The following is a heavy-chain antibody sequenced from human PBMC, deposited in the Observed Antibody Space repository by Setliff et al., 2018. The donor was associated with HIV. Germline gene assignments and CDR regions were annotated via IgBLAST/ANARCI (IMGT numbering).Heavy chain of an antibody. CDR3: ARETYEYVWGTYRYRPRHFDY. Sequence: TLSLTCTVSGGSISSGTSYWSWIRQPAGKGLEWIGRIYTSGSTNYNPSLKSRVSISVDTSKNRFSLKLSSVTAADTAVYYCARETYEYVWGTYRYRPRHFDYWGQGTPVTVSS. V-gene: IGHV4-61*02. CDR1: GGSISSGTSY. J-gene: IGHJ4*02. D-gene: IGHD3-16*02. CDR2: IYTSGST.